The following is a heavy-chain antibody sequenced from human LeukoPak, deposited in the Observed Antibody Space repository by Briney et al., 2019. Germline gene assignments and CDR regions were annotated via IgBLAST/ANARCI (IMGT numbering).Heavy chain of an antibody. CDR1: GFTFNNAW. Sequence: KAGGSLRLSCAASGFTFNNAWMNWVRQAPGKGLEWVGRIKSKNVGGTTDYAAPVKGRFTISRDDSKNTVYLQMNILKIEDTAVYYCTSHAAFDPWGQGTLVTVSS. CDR3: TSHAAFDP. J-gene: IGHJ5*02. CDR2: IKSKNVGGTT. V-gene: IGHV3-15*01.